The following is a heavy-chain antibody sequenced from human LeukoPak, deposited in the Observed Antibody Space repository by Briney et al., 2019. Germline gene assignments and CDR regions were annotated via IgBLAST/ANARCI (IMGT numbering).Heavy chain of an antibody. CDR2: INHNGNVN. Sequence: GGSLRLSCAASGFTFSSYWMNWARQAPGKGLEWVASINHNGNVNYYVDSVKGRFTISRDNAKNTLYLQMNSLRAEDTAVYYCARSTTGRFQHWGQGTLVTVSS. V-gene: IGHV3-7*01. CDR3: ARSTTGRFQH. D-gene: IGHD4-17*01. J-gene: IGHJ1*01. CDR1: GFTFSSYW.